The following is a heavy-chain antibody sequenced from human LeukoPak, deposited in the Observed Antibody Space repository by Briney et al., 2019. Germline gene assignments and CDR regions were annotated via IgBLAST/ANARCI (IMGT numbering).Heavy chain of an antibody. J-gene: IGHJ4*02. CDR3: ARQTGSGLFILP. Sequence: PSETLSLTCTVSGYSISSSNSYWGWIRQPPGKGLEWIGSIYYSGNTYYNASLKSQVSISVDTSKNQFSLRLTSVTAADTAVYYCARQTGSGLFILPGGQGTLVTVSS. CDR1: GYSISSSNSY. V-gene: IGHV4-39*01. D-gene: IGHD3/OR15-3a*01. CDR2: IYYSGNT.